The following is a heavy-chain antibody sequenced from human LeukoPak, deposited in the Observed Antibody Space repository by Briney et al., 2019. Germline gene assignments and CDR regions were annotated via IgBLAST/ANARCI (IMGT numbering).Heavy chain of an antibody. Sequence: SETLSLTCTISGGSISSSYWSWIRQPPGKGLEWIGYIYYSGPTHYNPSLKSRVTISIDTSKNQFSLKLSSVTAADTAVYYCARDTPENHAFDIWGQGTMVTVSS. V-gene: IGHV4-59*01. CDR1: GGSISSSY. CDR3: ARDTPENHAFDI. J-gene: IGHJ3*02. CDR2: IYYSGPT.